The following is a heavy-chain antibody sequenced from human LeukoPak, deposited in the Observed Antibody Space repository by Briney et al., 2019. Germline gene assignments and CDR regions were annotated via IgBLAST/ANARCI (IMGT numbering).Heavy chain of an antibody. CDR3: ARVSSGGYYYDSSGYRTVPYYYYGMDV. V-gene: IGHV4-4*02. CDR2: IYHSGST. J-gene: IGHJ6*02. Sequence: SETLSLTCAVSGGSISSSNWWSWVRQPPGKGLEWIGEIYHSGSTNYNPSLKSRVTISVDKSKNQFSLKLSSVTAADTAVYYCARVSSGGYYYDSSGYRTVPYYYYGMDVWGQGTTVTVSS. CDR1: GGSISSSNW. D-gene: IGHD3-22*01.